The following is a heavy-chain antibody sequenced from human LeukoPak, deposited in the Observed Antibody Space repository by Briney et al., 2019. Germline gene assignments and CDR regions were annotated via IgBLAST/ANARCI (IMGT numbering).Heavy chain of an antibody. V-gene: IGHV1-69-2*01. J-gene: IGHJ4*02. CDR1: GYTFTDYY. D-gene: IGHD6-19*01. CDR3: ERSSSGDFDY. Sequence: KISCTVSGYTFTDYYMHWVQQPPGTGLEWMGSSNAQDGQTMCAEKFQGTVTIPVDTSTDTAYVELSGLRSEDAAVYYCERSSSGDFDYWGQGTLVTVSS. CDR2: SNAQDGQT.